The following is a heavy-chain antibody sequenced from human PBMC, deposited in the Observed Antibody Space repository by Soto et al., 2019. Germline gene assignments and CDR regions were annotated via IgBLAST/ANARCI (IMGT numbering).Heavy chain of an antibody. D-gene: IGHD2-8*01. J-gene: IGHJ4*02. CDR1: GFTFSDYY. CDR3: ARSTCTNGVCYVVY. Sequence: GGSLRLSCAASGFTFSDYYMSWLRQAPGKGLEWISYISSSGSTIYYADSVKGRFTISRDNAKNSLYLQMNSLRAEDTAVYYCARSTCTNGVCYVVYWGQGTLVTAPQ. CDR2: ISSSGSTI. V-gene: IGHV3-11*01.